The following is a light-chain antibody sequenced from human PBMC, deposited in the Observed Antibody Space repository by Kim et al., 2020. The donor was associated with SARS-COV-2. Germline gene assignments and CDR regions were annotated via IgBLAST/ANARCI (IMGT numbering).Light chain of an antibody. CDR3: NSRDSSGNHLGV. V-gene: IGLV3-19*01. CDR2: GKN. Sequence: LGQTVRITCQGDSLRSYYASWYQQKPGQAPVLVIYGKNNRPSGIPDRYSGSSSGNTASLTITGAQAEDEADYYCNSRDSSGNHLGVFGGGTQLTVL. J-gene: IGLJ3*02. CDR1: SLRSYY.